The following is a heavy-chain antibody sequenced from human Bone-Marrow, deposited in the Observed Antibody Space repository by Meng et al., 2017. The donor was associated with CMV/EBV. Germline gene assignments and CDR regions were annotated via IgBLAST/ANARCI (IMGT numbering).Heavy chain of an antibody. CDR3: TERYDFWGGSYLQH. CDR1: GFTFGDYA. V-gene: IGHV3-49*04. D-gene: IGHD3-3*01. CDR2: IRSKAYGGTT. J-gene: IGHJ1*01. Sequence: GASLKISCTASGFTFGDYAMNWVRQAPGKGLEWVGFIRSKAYGGTTEYAASVKGRFTISRDDYKSIAYLQMNSLKTEDTAVYYCTERYDFWGGSYLQHWGQGTLVTVSS.